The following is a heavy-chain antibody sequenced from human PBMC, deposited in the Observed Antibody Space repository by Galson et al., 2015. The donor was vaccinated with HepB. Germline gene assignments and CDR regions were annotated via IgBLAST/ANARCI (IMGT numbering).Heavy chain of an antibody. CDR2: IYPGDSDT. Sequence: QSGAEVKKPGESLKISCKGSGYSFTSYWIGWVRQMPGKGLEWMGIIYPGDSDTRYSPSFQGQVTISADKSISTAYLQWSSLKASDTAMYYCARQSYYGSGSYVYYYYGMDVWGQGTTVTVSS. CDR3: ARQSYYGSGSYVYYYYGMDV. J-gene: IGHJ6*02. D-gene: IGHD3-10*01. V-gene: IGHV5-51*01. CDR1: GYSFTSYW.